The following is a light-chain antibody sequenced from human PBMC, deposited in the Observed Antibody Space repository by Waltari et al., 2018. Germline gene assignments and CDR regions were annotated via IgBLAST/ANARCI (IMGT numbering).Light chain of an antibody. CDR3: CSYAGNGV. V-gene: IGLV2-23*01. J-gene: IGLJ3*02. Sequence: QSALTQPASVSGSPGQSITISCTASSSNLASYTLVSWYQQHAGKPPKLIIYEGAKRSSGVCNRFSGYKSGNAASLPISGLQGEDEADYYCCSYAGNGVVGGGTKLTVL. CDR2: EGA. CDR1: SSNLASYTL.